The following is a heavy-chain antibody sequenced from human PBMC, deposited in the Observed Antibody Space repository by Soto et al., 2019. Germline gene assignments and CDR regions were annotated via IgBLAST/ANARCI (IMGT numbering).Heavy chain of an antibody. J-gene: IGHJ5*02. D-gene: IGHD5-18*01. CDR3: VKDLEYSYGYIGLGS. Sequence: PSETLSLTCAVSGGSISSSNWWSWVRQAPGKGLEWVSAISGSGGSTYYADSVKGRFTISRDNSKNTLYLQMSSLRAEDTAVYYCVKDLEYSYGYIGLGSWGQGTLVTVSS. V-gene: IGHV3-23*01. CDR2: ISGSGGST. CDR1: GGSISSSN.